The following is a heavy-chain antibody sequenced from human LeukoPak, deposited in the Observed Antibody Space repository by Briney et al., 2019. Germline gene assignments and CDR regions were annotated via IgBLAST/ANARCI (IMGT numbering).Heavy chain of an antibody. Sequence: SQTLSLTCAISGDSVSSNSAAWNRIRQSPSRGLEWLGRTYYRSKWDNDYAVSVKSRITINPDTSKNQFSLQLNSVTPEDTAVYYCARGRAATRVGMDVWGQGTTVTVSS. CDR1: GDSVSSNSAA. V-gene: IGHV6-1*01. CDR2: TYYRSKWDN. CDR3: ARGRAATRVGMDV. D-gene: IGHD2-15*01. J-gene: IGHJ6*02.